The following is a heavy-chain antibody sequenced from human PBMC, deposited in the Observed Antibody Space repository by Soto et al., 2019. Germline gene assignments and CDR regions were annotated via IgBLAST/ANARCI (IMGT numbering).Heavy chain of an antibody. CDR1: GFTFSSYG. CDR2: ISYDGSNK. D-gene: IGHD2-2*01. CDR3: AKDWGYCIRPSCYLASYYYGMDG. Sequence: QVQLVESGGGVVQPGRSLRLSCAASGFTFSSYGMHWVRQAPGKGLEWVAVISYDGSNKYYADSVKGRFTISRDNSKNTLYLQMNSLRAEDTAVYYCAKDWGYCIRPSCYLASYYYGMDGCGQGTTVPVSS. V-gene: IGHV3-30*18. J-gene: IGHJ6*02.